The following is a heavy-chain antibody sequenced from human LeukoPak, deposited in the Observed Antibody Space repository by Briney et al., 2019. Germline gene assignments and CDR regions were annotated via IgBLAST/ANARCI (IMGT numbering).Heavy chain of an antibody. CDR3: ARGLVVPAAMYAFDY. D-gene: IGHD2-2*01. V-gene: IGHV4-61*02. J-gene: IGHJ4*02. CDR1: GGSISSGSYY. Sequence: PSETLSLTCTVSGGSISSGSYYCSWIRQPAGKGLEWIGRIYSSGSTNYNASLKSRVTMSVDTSKHQLSLTLSSVPAAATAVYYCARGLVVPAAMYAFDYWGQGTLVTVSS. CDR2: IYSSGST.